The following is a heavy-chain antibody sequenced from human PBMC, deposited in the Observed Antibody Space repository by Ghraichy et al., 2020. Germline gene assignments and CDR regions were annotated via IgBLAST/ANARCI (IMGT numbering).Heavy chain of an antibody. V-gene: IGHV4-34*01. CDR3: ARGEDGDGYTTEFDY. J-gene: IGHJ4*02. CDR2: INHSGST. D-gene: IGHD5-24*01. CDR1: GGSFSGYY. Sequence: SETLSLTCAVYGGSFSGYYWSWIRQPPGKGLEWIGEINHSGSTNYNPSLKSRVTISVDTSKNQFSLKLSSVTAADTAVYYCARGEDGDGYTTEFDYWGQGTLVTVSS.